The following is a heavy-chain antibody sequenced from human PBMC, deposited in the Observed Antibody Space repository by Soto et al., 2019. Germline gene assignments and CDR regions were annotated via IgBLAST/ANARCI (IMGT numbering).Heavy chain of an antibody. CDR3: ATPIGDFY. CDR1: GYTFTSYA. V-gene: IGHV1-3*01. D-gene: IGHD3-10*01. CDR2: INAGNGNT. Sequence: ASVKVSCKASGYTFTSYAIHWVRQAPGQRLEWMGWINAGNGNTKYSQKFQGRVIITRDTSAGTAYMELRSLRSEDTAVYYCATPIGDFYWGQGPLVTVSS. J-gene: IGHJ4*02.